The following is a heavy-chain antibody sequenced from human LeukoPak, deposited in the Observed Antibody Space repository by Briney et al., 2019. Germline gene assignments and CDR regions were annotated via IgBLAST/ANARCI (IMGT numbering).Heavy chain of an antibody. D-gene: IGHD6-13*01. Sequence: SETLSLTCSVSGDSISYFYWSWIRQAAGKGLEWIGRISGSGSTDYNASLKSRVTMSVDTSKSQLSLKVISVTAADTAVYYCARGVIASGDNDFDYWGQGTLVTVSS. J-gene: IGHJ4*02. V-gene: IGHV4-4*07. CDR3: ARGVIASGDNDFDY. CDR1: GDSISYFY. CDR2: ISGSGST.